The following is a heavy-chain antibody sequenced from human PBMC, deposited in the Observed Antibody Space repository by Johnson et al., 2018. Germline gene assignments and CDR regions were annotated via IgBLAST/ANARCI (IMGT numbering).Heavy chain of an antibody. J-gene: IGHJ6*04. V-gene: IGHV4-39*07. CDR3: VREIMEVGYCSGEDV. Sequence: QVQLQESGPGLVKPSETLSLTCTVSGGSISRSTYYWGWIRQPPGKGLEWIGSIYYSGSTYYNPSLKSRVTISVDTAKNQFSLKLSSVTAADTAVYYCVREIMEVGYCSGEDVWGKGTTVTVSS. CDR1: GGSISRSTYY. D-gene: IGHD2-15*01. CDR2: IYYSGST.